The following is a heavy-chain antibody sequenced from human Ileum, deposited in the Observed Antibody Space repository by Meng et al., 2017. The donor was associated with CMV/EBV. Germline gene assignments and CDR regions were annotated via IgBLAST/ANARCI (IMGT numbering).Heavy chain of an antibody. Sequence: GESLKISCATSGFTFNTFAMSWLRPAPGKGLEWVSSITYTGGTTYYADSVKGRFTISRDNSQNTLYLQMHSLRAEDTALYYCAKDSRGYIYLNHFWGQGTLVTVSS. CDR1: GFTFNTFA. CDR3: AKDSRGYIYLNHF. V-gene: IGHV3-23*01. CDR2: ITYTGGTT. D-gene: IGHD5-18*01. J-gene: IGHJ4*02.